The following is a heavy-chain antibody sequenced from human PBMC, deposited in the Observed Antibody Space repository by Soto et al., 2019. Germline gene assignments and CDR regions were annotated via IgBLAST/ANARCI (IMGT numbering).Heavy chain of an antibody. D-gene: IGHD1-7*01. CDR3: AKLSAATTRYSALDV. CDR1: GFTFSTYS. J-gene: IGHJ6*02. Sequence: GGSLRLSCAASGFTFSTYSLTWVRHTPGKGLQWVATISTSGATTFYADSVKGRFAMSRDNSKNSLFLQMNTLRAEDTAIYYCAKLSAATTRYSALDVWGQGTSVTVSS. CDR2: ISTSGATT. V-gene: IGHV3-23*01.